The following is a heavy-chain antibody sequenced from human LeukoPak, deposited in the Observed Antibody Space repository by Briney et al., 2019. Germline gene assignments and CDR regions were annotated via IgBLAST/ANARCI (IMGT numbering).Heavy chain of an antibody. D-gene: IGHD3-22*01. CDR1: GDSISSSSYC. Sequence: PSETLSLTCTVSGDSISSSSYCWGWIRQPPGKGLEWIGSIYYSGSTYYNPSLKSRVTISVDTSKNQFSLKLSSVTAADTAVYYCARYYDSSGYSHYYYYGMDVWGQGTTVTVSS. CDR2: IYYSGST. V-gene: IGHV4-39*01. J-gene: IGHJ6*02. CDR3: ARYYDSSGYSHYYYYGMDV.